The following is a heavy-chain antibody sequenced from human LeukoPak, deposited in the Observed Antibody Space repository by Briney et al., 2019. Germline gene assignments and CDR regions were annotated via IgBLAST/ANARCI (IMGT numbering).Heavy chain of an antibody. CDR2: ISASGLTA. CDR1: GFIFNNSG. J-gene: IGHJ4*02. Sequence: GGFLRLSCAASGFIFNNSGMGWVRQAPGRGLEWVSAISASGLTAYYGDSVKGRFTISRDNAKNTLYLHMSSLRGEDTAIYYCTENTWGRGTRVTVSS. CDR3: TENT. V-gene: IGHV3-23*01.